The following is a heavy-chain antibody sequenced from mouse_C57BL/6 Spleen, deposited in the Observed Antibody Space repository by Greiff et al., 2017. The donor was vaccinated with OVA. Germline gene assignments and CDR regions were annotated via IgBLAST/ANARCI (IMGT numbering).Heavy chain of an antibody. D-gene: IGHD3-1*01. CDR3: ARRDISDYYAMDY. CDR2: IYPGDGDT. CDR1: GYAFSSYW. V-gene: IGHV1-80*01. Sequence: QVQLQQSGAELVKPGASVKISCKASGYAFSSYWMNWVKQRPGKGLEWIGQIYPGDGDTNYNGKFKGKATLTADKSSSTAYMQLSSLTSEDSAVYFCARRDISDYYAMDYWGQGTSVTVSS. J-gene: IGHJ4*01.